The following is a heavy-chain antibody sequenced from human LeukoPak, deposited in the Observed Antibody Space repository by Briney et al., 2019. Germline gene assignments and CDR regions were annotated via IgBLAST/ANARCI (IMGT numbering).Heavy chain of an antibody. D-gene: IGHD5-12*01. J-gene: IGHJ5*02. Sequence: DPSETLSLTCTVSGGCISSYYWSWIRQPPGKGLEWIGYIYYSGSTNYNPSLKSRVTISVDTSKNQFSLKLSSVTAADTAVYYCARVREYSGYGIDPWGQGTLVTVSS. CDR1: GGCISSYY. V-gene: IGHV4-59*01. CDR2: IYYSGST. CDR3: ARVREYSGYGIDP.